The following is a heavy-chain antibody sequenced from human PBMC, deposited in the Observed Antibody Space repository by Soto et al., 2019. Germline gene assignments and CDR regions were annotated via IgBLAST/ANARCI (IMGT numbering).Heavy chain of an antibody. CDR1: GFAVSNHY. CDR2: IRTTGST. CDR3: ARNSMMDV. J-gene: IGHJ6*02. Sequence: EVQLVETGGALIQPGGSPRLSCAASGFAVSNHYMNWVRQAPGKGPEWVSIIRTTGSTYYADSVKGRFTISRDNSKNTVSLEMNSLRVEDTAVYYCARNSMMDVWGQGTTVIVSS. V-gene: IGHV3-53*02.